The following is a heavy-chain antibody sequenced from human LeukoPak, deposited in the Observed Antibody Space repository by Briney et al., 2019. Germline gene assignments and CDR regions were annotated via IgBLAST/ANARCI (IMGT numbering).Heavy chain of an antibody. Sequence: PSETLSLTCTVSGGSISSGSYYWSWIRQPAGKGLEWIGRIYTSGSTDYNPSLKSRVTISVDTSKNQFSLKLSSVTAADTAVYYCARVYNWNSSGLGAPRDWGRGTLVTVSS. V-gene: IGHV4-61*02. CDR3: ARVYNWNSSGLGAPRD. J-gene: IGHJ4*02. CDR1: GGSISSGSYY. CDR2: IYTSGST. D-gene: IGHD1-7*01.